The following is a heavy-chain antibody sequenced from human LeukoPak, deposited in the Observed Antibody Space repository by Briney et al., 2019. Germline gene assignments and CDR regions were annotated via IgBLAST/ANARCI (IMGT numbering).Heavy chain of an antibody. J-gene: IGHJ3*02. CDR2: IFPGDSDT. Sequence: GESLKISCKGSGYSFTTNWVGWVRQMPGKGLESMGIIFPGDSDTRYSPSFQGQVTISADKSISTAYLQWSSLKASDTAMYYCASVIAARNDAFDIWGQGTMVTVSS. CDR1: GYSFTTNW. D-gene: IGHD6-6*01. V-gene: IGHV5-51*01. CDR3: ASVIAARNDAFDI.